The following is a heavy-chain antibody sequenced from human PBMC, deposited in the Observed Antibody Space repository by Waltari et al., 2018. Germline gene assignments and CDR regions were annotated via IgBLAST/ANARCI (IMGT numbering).Heavy chain of an antibody. Sequence: QVQLVQSGAEVKKPGASVKVSCKASGYTFTSYYMHWVRPAPGQGLEWMGIINPSGGSTNYAQKFQGRVTMTRDTSTSTVYMELSSLRSEDTAVYYCARTYFFGVVTADYWGQGTLVTVSS. CDR2: INPSGGST. CDR3: ARTYFFGVVTADY. V-gene: IGHV1-46*01. D-gene: IGHD3-3*01. J-gene: IGHJ4*02. CDR1: GYTFTSYY.